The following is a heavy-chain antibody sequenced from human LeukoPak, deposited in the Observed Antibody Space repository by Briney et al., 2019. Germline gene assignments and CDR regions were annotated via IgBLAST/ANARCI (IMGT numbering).Heavy chain of an antibody. CDR1: GYTFTGYY. Sequence: GASVKVSCKASGYTFTGYYMHWVRQAPGQGLEWMGWINPNSGGTNYAQKFQGRVTMTRDTSISTAYMELSRLRSDDTAVYYCARDSHLAFIAARHADAFDIWGQGTMVTVSS. V-gene: IGHV1-2*02. CDR3: ARDSHLAFIAARHADAFDI. J-gene: IGHJ3*02. D-gene: IGHD6-6*01. CDR2: INPNSGGT.